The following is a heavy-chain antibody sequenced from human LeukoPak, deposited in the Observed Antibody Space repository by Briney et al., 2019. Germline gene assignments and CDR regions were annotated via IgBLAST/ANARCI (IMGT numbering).Heavy chain of an antibody. V-gene: IGHV1-2*02. CDR2: INPNNGDT. CDR3: ARVGSSGWYVHPTLDY. CDR1: GYTFSGYY. D-gene: IGHD6-19*01. J-gene: IGHJ4*02. Sequence: ASVKVSCKASGYTFSGYYMHWVRQAPGQGLEWMAWINPNNGDTNYAQKFQGRVTMTRDTSISTAYMELTRPISDDTAVYYCARVGSSGWYVHPTLDYWGQGTLVTVSS.